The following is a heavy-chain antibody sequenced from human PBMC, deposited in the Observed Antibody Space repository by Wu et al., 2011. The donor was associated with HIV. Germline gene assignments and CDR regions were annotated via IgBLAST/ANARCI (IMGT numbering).Heavy chain of an antibody. D-gene: IGHD3-9*01. CDR3: ARDVLRYFDWFLGVEYYFEY. CDR2: INPNSGDT. Sequence: QVQLVQSGAEVKKPGASVKVSCKASGYTFTGYYMQWVRQAPGQGLEWMGWINPNSGDTISAQKFQGRVTMTRDTSISTAYMELSRLRSDDTAVYYCARDVLRYFDWFLGVEYYFEYWGQGTSVTVSS. J-gene: IGHJ4*02. CDR1: GYTFTGYY. V-gene: IGHV1-2*02.